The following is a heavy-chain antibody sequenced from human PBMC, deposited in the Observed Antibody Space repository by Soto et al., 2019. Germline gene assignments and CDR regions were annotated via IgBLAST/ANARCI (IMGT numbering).Heavy chain of an antibody. J-gene: IGHJ4*02. CDR2: IYHSGST. V-gene: IGHV4-30-2*01. CDR3: AREAPFGGQFDY. D-gene: IGHD3-10*01. Sequence: SETLSLTCAVSGGSISSGGYSWSWIRQPPGKGLEWIGYIYHSGSTYYNPSLKSRVTISVDRSKNQFSLKLSSVTAADTAVYYCAREAPFGGQFDYWGQGTLVTVSS. CDR1: GGSISSGGYS.